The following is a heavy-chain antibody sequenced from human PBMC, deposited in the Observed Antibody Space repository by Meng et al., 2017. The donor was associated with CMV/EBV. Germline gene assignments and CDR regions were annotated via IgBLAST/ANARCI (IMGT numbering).Heavy chain of an antibody. J-gene: IGHJ3*02. CDR1: GGTFSSYA. V-gene: IGHV1-69*05. Sequence: SVKVSCEASGGTFSSYAISWVRQAPGQGLEWMGGIIPIFGTANYAQKFQGRATITTDESTSTAYMELSSLRSEDTAVYYCARTPQIAAAGGQYAFDIWGQGTMVTVSS. CDR3: ARTPQIAAAGGQYAFDI. D-gene: IGHD6-13*01. CDR2: IIPIFGTA.